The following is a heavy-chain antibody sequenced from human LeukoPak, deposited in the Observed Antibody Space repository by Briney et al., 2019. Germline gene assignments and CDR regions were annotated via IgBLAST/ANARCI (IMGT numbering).Heavy chain of an antibody. D-gene: IGHD3-3*01. J-gene: IGHJ4*02. CDR2: IYHSGST. V-gene: IGHV4-30-2*01. CDR3: ARGYYDFWSGYHYYFDY. Sequence: SETLSLTSAVSGGSISSGGYSWSWIRQPPGKGLEWIGYIYHSGSTYYNPSLKSRVTISVDRSKNQFSLKLSSVTAADTAVYYCARGYYDFWSGYHYYFDYWGQGTLVTVSS. CDR1: GGSISSGGYS.